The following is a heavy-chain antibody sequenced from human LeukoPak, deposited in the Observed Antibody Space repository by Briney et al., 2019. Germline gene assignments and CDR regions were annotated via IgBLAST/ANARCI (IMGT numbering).Heavy chain of an antibody. Sequence: ASVKVSCKASGYTFTSYAMHWVRQAPGQRLEWMGWINAGNGNTKYSQEFLGRVTITRDTSASTAYMELSSLRSEDMAVYYCARDSSGWYFGAFDIWGQGTMVTVSS. CDR2: INAGNGNT. J-gene: IGHJ3*02. CDR3: ARDSSGWYFGAFDI. D-gene: IGHD6-19*01. CDR1: GYTFTSYA. V-gene: IGHV1-3*03.